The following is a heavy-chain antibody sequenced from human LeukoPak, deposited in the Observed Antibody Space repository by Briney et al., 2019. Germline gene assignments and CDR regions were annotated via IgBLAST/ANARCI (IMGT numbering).Heavy chain of an antibody. CDR2: IYHSGST. Sequence: SETLSLTCTVSGGSISSGGYYWSWIRQPPGKGLEWIGYIYHSGSTYYNPSLKSRVTISVDRSKNQFSLKLSSVTAADTAVYYCARLTRVAPYYFDYWGQGTLVTVSS. V-gene: IGHV4-30-2*01. CDR3: ARLTRVAPYYFDY. J-gene: IGHJ4*02. D-gene: IGHD1-14*01. CDR1: GGSISSGGYY.